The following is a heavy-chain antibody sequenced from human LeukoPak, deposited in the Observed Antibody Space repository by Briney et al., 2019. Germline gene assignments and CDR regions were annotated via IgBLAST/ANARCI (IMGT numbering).Heavy chain of an antibody. CDR3: ARELPGEAFDV. D-gene: IGHD7-27*01. CDR2: IGGTGTSI. Sequence: WVSSIGGTGTSIYYADSVKGRFTISRDIAKNSLYLQMSSLRTEDTAIYYCARELPGEAFDVWGQGTMVTVSS. J-gene: IGHJ3*01. V-gene: IGHV3-21*01.